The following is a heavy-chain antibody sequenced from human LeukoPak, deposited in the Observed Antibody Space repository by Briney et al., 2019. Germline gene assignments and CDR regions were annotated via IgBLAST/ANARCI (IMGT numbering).Heavy chain of an antibody. CDR3: ARDLDY. V-gene: IGHV3-74*01. J-gene: IGHJ4*02. CDR2: IYGDGSFT. CDR1: GFTFSNFW. Sequence: GGSLRLSCAASGFTFSNFWMHWVRQAPGKGLVWVALIYGDGSFTRYADSVKGRFTISRDNAKNSLYLQMNSLRAEDTAVYHCARDLDYWGQGTLVTVSS.